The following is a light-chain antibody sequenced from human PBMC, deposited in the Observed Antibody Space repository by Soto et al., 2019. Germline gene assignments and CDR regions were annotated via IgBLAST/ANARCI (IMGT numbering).Light chain of an antibody. V-gene: IGKV3-15*01. CDR3: QQYNESPFT. J-gene: IGKJ3*01. CDR1: QSVSSSY. Sequence: EILLTQSPGTLSLSPGERATLSCRASQSVSSSYLAWYQQKPGQAPRLLMFGASTRATGIPARFSGSGSGTEFILTVSRLPSEDFAVYYCQQYNESPFTFGPGTKVDIK. CDR2: GAS.